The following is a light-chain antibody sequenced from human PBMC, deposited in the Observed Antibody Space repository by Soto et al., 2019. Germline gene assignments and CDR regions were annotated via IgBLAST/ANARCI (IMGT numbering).Light chain of an antibody. CDR2: EVS. CDR3: SSYTTSNTWV. CDR1: SSDVGAYDY. V-gene: IGLV2-14*01. Sequence: QSALTQPASVSGSPGQSITISCTGTSSDVGAYDYVSWYQQHPGKAPKFMLYEVSNRPSGLSNRFSGSKSGNTASLTISGLQAEDDADYYCSSYTTSNTWVFGGGTKLTLL. J-gene: IGLJ3*02.